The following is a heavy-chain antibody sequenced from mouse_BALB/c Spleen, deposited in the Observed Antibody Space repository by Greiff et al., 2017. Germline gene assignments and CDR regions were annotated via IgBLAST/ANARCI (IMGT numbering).Heavy chain of an antibody. CDR3: ARDGNYGDFDY. V-gene: IGHV5-4*02. CDR2: ISDGGSYT. CDR1: GFTFSDYY. D-gene: IGHD2-1*01. J-gene: IGHJ2*01. Sequence: EVKLMESGGGLVKPGGSLKLSCAASGFTFSDYYMYWVRQTPEKRLEWVATISDGGSYTYYPDSVKGRFTISRDNAKNNLYLQMSSLKSEDTAMYYCARDGNYGDFDYWGQGTTLTVSS.